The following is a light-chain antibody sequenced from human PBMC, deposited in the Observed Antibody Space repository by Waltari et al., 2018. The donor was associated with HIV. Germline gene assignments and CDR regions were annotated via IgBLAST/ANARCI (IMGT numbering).Light chain of an antibody. CDR1: QSVSSN. CDR3: QQYNNWPPVT. Sequence: EIVMTQSPATLSMSPGERATPACRASQSVSSNLAWYQQKPGQAPRLLIYGASTRATGIPARFSGSGSGTEFTLTISSLQSEDFAVYYCQQYNNWPPVTFGGGTKVEIK. CDR2: GAS. J-gene: IGKJ4*01. V-gene: IGKV3-15*01.